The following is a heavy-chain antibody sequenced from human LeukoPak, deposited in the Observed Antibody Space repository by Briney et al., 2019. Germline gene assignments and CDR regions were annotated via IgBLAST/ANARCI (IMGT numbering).Heavy chain of an antibody. Sequence: GGSLRLSCAASGFTFSSYGMHWVRQAPGKGLEWVAVISYDGSNKYYADSVKGRFTISRDNSKNTLYLQMNGLRAEDTAVYYCAKGYSSSWYGGMDVWGQGTTVTVSS. CDR3: AKGYSSSWYGGMDV. D-gene: IGHD6-13*01. V-gene: IGHV3-30*18. CDR2: ISYDGSNK. J-gene: IGHJ6*02. CDR1: GFTFSSYG.